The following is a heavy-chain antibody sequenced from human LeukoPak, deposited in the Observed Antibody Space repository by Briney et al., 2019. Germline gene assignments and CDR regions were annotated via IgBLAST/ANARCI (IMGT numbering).Heavy chain of an antibody. Sequence: SETLSLTCAVYGRSFSGYYWTWIRQTPGKGLEWIGEINHSGITDYNPSLRSRVTISVDTSKNQFSLKLSSVTAADTAVYYCAASYYYDSSGYPTAEYFDYWGQGTLVTVSS. CDR3: AASYYYDSSGYPTAEYFDY. CDR1: GRSFSGYY. CDR2: INHSGIT. D-gene: IGHD3-22*01. V-gene: IGHV4-34*01. J-gene: IGHJ4*02.